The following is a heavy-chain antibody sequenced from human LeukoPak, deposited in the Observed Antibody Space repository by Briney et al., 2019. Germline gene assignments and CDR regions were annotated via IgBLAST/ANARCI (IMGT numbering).Heavy chain of an antibody. Sequence: AGGSLRLSCAASGFTFSSYAMSWVRQAPGKGLEWVSAISGSGYSTYYADSVKGRFTISRDNSKNTLYLQMNSLRAEDTALYYCAKDPAPSIPVSYSDYWGQGTLVTVSS. CDR1: GFTFSSYA. CDR2: ISGSGYST. V-gene: IGHV3-23*01. D-gene: IGHD2-2*02. CDR3: AKDPAPSIPVSYSDY. J-gene: IGHJ4*02.